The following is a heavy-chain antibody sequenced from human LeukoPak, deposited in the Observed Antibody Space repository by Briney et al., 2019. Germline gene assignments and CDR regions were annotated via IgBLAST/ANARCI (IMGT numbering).Heavy chain of an antibody. V-gene: IGHV1-46*01. J-gene: IGHJ4*02. CDR1: GATFSSYA. D-gene: IGHD3-22*01. CDR2: INPSGGST. Sequence: ASVKVSCKASGATFSSYAISWVRQAPGQGLEWMGIINPSGGSTSYAQKFQGRVTMTRDMSTSTVYMELSSLRSEDTAVYYCARNYYDNYFYSWGQGTLVTVST. CDR3: ARNYYDNYFYS.